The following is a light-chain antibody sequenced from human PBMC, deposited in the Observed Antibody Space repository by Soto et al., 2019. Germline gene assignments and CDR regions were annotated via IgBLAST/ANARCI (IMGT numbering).Light chain of an antibody. CDR3: QQYNSYPPLT. CDR2: DAS. V-gene: IGKV1-5*01. CDR1: EDISTW. Sequence: DIQMTQSPSSVSASVGDSVTITCRSSEDISTWLAWYQQKPGKAPKLLIYDASSLESGLPSRFSGSGSGTDFTLTISSLQPDDFATYYCQQYNSYPPLTFGGGTKVDIK. J-gene: IGKJ4*01.